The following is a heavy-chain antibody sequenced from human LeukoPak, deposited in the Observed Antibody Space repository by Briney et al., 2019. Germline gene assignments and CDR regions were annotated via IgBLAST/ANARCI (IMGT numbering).Heavy chain of an antibody. CDR2: IYYSGST. CDR1: GGSISSYY. CDR3: ARVFDSGSQAYFYYMDV. D-gene: IGHD3-10*01. V-gene: IGHV4-59*01. Sequence: PWETLSLTCTVSGGSISSYYWSWIRQPPGKGLEWIGYIYYSGSTNYNPSLKSRVTMSVDTSKNQFSLKVSSVTAADTAVYYCARVFDSGSQAYFYYMDVWGKGTTVTVSS. J-gene: IGHJ6*03.